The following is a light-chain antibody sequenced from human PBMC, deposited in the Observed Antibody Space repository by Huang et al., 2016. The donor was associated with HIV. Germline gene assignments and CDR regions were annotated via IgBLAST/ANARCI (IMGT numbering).Light chain of an antibody. CDR2: GAS. J-gene: IGKJ5*01. CDR1: QSVSSCY. CDR3: QQYGTSPPVT. Sequence: IVLTQSPGTLSLSPGERATLSCRASQSVSSCYLAWYQQKPGRAPRLLIYGASSRATGIPDRFSGSGSGTDFTLTISRLEPEDFAVYYCQQYGTSPPVTFGQGTRLEIK. V-gene: IGKV3-20*01.